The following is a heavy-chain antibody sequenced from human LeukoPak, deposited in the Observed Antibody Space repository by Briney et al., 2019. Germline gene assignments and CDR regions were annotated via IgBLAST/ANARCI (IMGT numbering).Heavy chain of an antibody. J-gene: IGHJ5*02. CDR2: IYWNDDK. D-gene: IGHD5-24*01. V-gene: IGHV2-5*01. CDR1: GFSLSTSGVG. CDR3: AHSWEMATFDP. Sequence: ESGPTLVKPTQTLTLTCTFSGFSLSTSGVGVGWIRQPPGKALEWLALIYWNDDKRYSPSLKSRLTITKDTSKNQVVLTMTNIDPVDTATYYCAHSWEMATFDPWGQGTLVTVSS.